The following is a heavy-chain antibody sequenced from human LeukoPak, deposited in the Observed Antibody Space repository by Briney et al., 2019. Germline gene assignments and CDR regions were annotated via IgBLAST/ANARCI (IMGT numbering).Heavy chain of an antibody. J-gene: IGHJ4*02. CDR2: ISGSGGST. CDR1: ELTSRDYF. CDR3: AKDPYSSSWYSFDY. D-gene: IGHD6-13*01. V-gene: IGHV3-23*01. Sequence: PGKSLRLSCAVSELTSRDYFVNWVRQAPGKGLEWVSAISGSGGSTYYADSVKGRFTISRDNSKNTLYLQMNSLRAEDTAVYYCAKDPYSSSWYSFDYWGQGTLVTVSS.